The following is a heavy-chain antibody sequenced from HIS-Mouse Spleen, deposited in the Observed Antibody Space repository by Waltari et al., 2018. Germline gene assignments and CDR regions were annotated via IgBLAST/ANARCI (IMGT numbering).Heavy chain of an antibody. D-gene: IGHD1-20*01. CDR3: ARALLTGSDY. J-gene: IGHJ4*02. Sequence: QVQLVESGGGVVQPGRSLRLSCAASGFTFSSYGRHGGRQAPGKGVGWRGWMNPNRGTTGYAQKFQGKVTMTRNTSISTAYMELSSLRSEDTAVYYCARALLTGSDYWGQGTLVTVSS. V-gene: IGHV1-8*02. CDR1: GFTFSSYG. CDR2: MNPNRGTT.